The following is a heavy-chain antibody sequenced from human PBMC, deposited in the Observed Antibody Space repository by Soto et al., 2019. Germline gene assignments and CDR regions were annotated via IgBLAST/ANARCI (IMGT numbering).Heavy chain of an antibody. CDR2: IYYSGST. CDR3: ARHRRGYSSTYANWFDP. D-gene: IGHD5-18*01. V-gene: IGHV4-31*03. J-gene: IGHJ5*02. Sequence: SETLSLTCTVSGGSISSGGYYWSWIRQHPGKGLEWIGYIYYSGSTYYNPSLKSRVTISVDTSKNQFSLKLSSVTAADTAVYSCARHRRGYSSTYANWFDPWGQGTLVTVSS. CDR1: GGSISSGGYY.